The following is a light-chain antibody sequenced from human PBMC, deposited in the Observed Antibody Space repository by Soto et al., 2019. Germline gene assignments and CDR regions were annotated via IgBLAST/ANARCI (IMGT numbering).Light chain of an antibody. CDR2: GDN. V-gene: IGLV1-44*01. CDR1: GSNIGSNS. Sequence: QSVLTQPASASGTPGQSVTISCSGSGSNIGSNSVSWYQQVPGTAPKLLIYGDNRRPSGVPDRFTGSKSGTSASLAISGLQSEDEADYYCVSWDDRPSGLVLFGGGTKVTVL. J-gene: IGLJ2*01. CDR3: VSWDDRPSGLVL.